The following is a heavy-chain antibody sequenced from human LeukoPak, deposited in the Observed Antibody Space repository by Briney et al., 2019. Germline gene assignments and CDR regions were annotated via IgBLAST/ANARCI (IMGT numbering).Heavy chain of an antibody. CDR2: IYYSGST. D-gene: IGHD3-10*01. J-gene: IGHJ4*02. CDR1: GGSISSGGYY. CDR3: ARSRGGYYGSGTQSDY. Sequence: SQTLSLTCTVSGGSISSGGYYWSWIRQHPGKGLEWIGYIYYSGSTYYNPSLKSRVTISVDTSKNQFSLKLSSVTAADTAVYYCARSRGGYYGSGTQSDYWGQGTLVTVSS. V-gene: IGHV4-31*03.